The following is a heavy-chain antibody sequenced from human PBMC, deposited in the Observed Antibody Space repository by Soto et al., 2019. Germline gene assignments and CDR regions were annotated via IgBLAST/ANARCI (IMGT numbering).Heavy chain of an antibody. D-gene: IGHD3-22*01. CDR3: ASSQGYY. CDR1: GFTFDDHN. Sequence: EVHLVESGGVVVQPGGSLRLTCAASGFTFDDHNMHWVRQVPGKGLEWVSLISWDGGTTYYADSVKGRFTVSRDNSINLLYLQMNALTTEDSALYYCASSQGYYWGQGTLVTVS. J-gene: IGHJ4*02. CDR2: ISWDGGTT. V-gene: IGHV3-43*01.